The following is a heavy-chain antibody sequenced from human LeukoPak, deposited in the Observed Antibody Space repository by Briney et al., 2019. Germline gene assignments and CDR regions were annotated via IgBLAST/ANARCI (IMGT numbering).Heavy chain of an antibody. Sequence: SETLSLTCTVSGDSISIYYWSWIRQPAGKGLEWIGRIYATGSTNYNPSLKSRVTMSVDTSKNQFSLNLSSVTAADTAVYYCARVQGGRFDYWGQGTLVTVSS. CDR3: ARVQGGRFDY. V-gene: IGHV4-4*07. CDR2: IYATGST. D-gene: IGHD1-26*01. CDR1: GDSISIYY. J-gene: IGHJ4*02.